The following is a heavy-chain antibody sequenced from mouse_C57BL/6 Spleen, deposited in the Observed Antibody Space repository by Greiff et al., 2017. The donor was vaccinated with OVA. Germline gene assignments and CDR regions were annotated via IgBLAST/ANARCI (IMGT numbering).Heavy chain of an antibody. CDR2: IYPRCGNT. CDR3: ARQITTVVEEGDY. D-gene: IGHD1-1*01. V-gene: IGHV1-81*01. J-gene: IGHJ2*01. Sequence: VQLQQSGAELARPGASVKLSCKASGYTFTSYVLSWVKQRTGQGLEWIGEIYPRCGNTYYNEKFKGKATLTADKSSSTAYMDLRSLTSEDSAVYFCARQITTVVEEGDYWGQGTTLTVSS. CDR1: GYTFTSYV.